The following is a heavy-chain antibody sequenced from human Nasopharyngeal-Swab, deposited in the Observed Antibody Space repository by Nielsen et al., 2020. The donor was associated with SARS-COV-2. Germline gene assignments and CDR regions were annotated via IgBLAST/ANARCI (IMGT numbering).Heavy chain of an antibody. CDR3: ARDLVRGVIGYGMDV. J-gene: IGHJ6*02. V-gene: IGHV3-33*01. CDR2: IWYDGSNK. Sequence: GESLKISCAASGFTFSSYGMHWVRQAPGKGLEWVAVIWYDGSNKYYADSVKGRFTISRDNSKNTLSLQMNSLRAEDTAVYYCARDLVRGVIGYGMDVWGQGTTVTVSS. D-gene: IGHD3-10*01. CDR1: GFTFSSYG.